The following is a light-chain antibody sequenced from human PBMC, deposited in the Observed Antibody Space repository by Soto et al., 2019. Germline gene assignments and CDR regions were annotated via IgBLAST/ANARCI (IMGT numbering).Light chain of an antibody. Sequence: QSVLTQPRSVSGSPGQSVTISCTGTSSDVGGYNYVSWYQQHPGKAPKLMIYDVSKRPSGVPDRFSGSTSGNTASLTISGLQDEDEADYYCCSYAGSYSWVFGGGTKLTVL. CDR2: DVS. V-gene: IGLV2-11*01. CDR1: SSDVGGYNY. CDR3: CSYAGSYSWV. J-gene: IGLJ3*02.